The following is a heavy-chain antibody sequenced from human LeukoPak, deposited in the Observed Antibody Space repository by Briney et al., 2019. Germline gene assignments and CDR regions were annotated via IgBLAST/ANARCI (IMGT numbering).Heavy chain of an antibody. V-gene: IGHV5-51*01. J-gene: IGHJ3*02. CDR3: ARAGGYSYGSDAFDI. CDR2: IYPGDSDN. D-gene: IGHD5-18*01. Sequence: GESLKISCKGSGYSFTSYWIGWVRQMPGKGLEWMGIIYPGDSDNRSSPSCQAQVTTSADTSISTASLQWSSLKASDTDMYYCARAGGYSYGSDAFDIWGQGTMVTVSS. CDR1: GYSFTSYW.